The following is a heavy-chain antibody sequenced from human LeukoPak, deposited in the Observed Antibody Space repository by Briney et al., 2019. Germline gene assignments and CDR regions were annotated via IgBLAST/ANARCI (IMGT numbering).Heavy chain of an antibody. CDR2: INPSSGGT. J-gene: IGHJ6*03. Sequence: GGSVKVSCMASLYTFIGYFMHWVRPAPGQGLEGVGWINPSSGGTNYAQKFQGGVTMSRDTSISTPYMEMSRLRADDTAVYYCARGRCRYCSITSCVTYSHCMDVWGKGTTVTVSS. V-gene: IGHV1-2*02. CDR3: ARGRCRYCSITSCVTYSHCMDV. D-gene: IGHD2-2*01. CDR1: LYTFIGYF.